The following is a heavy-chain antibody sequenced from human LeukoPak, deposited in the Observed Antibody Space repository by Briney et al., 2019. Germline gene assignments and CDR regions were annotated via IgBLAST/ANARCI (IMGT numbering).Heavy chain of an antibody. Sequence: GGSLRLSCAGSGFTFSSYSINWVRQAPGKGLEWVSSISRDRTYIYYADSMKGQFTISRDNAKNSVYLQMNSLRAEDTAVYYCARDAANGEDRYFDHWGQGILVTVSS. J-gene: IGHJ4*02. D-gene: IGHD4-17*01. CDR1: GFTFSSYS. CDR3: ARDAANGEDRYFDH. V-gene: IGHV3-21*01. CDR2: ISRDRTYI.